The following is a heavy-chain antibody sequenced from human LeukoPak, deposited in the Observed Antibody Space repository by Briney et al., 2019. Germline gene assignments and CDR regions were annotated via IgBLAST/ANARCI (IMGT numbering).Heavy chain of an antibody. J-gene: IGHJ5*02. Sequence: SQTLSLICTVSGGSISSGGYYWSWIRQHPGKCLEWIGYIYYSGSTYYNPSLKSRVTISVDTSKNQFSLKLSSVTAADTAVYYCARDSYSNNWFDPWGQGTLVTVSS. CDR1: GGSISSGGYY. CDR2: IYYSGST. D-gene: IGHD4-11*01. CDR3: ARDSYSNNWFDP. V-gene: IGHV4-31*03.